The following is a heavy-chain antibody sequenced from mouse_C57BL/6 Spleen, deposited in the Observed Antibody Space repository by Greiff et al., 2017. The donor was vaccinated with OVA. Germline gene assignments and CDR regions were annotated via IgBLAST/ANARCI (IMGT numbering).Heavy chain of an antibody. Sequence: QVHVKQSGAELARPGASVKLSCKASGYTFTSYGISWVKQRTGQGLEWIGEIYPRSGNTYYNEKFKGKATLTADKSSSTAYMELRSLTSEDSAVYFCASYGYDGNYFDYWGQGTTLTVSS. CDR3: ASYGYDGNYFDY. J-gene: IGHJ2*01. CDR2: IYPRSGNT. CDR1: GYTFTSYG. D-gene: IGHD2-2*01. V-gene: IGHV1-81*01.